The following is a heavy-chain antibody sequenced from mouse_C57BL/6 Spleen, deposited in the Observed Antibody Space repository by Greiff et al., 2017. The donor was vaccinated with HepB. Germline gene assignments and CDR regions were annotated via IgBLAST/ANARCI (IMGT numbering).Heavy chain of an antibody. D-gene: IGHD1-1*01. V-gene: IGHV14-1*01. CDR3: TTGTTVVEDYFDY. Sequence: EVKLMESGAELVRPGASVKLSCTASGFNIKDYYMHWVKQRPEQGLEWIGRIDPEDGDTEYAPKFQGKATMTADTSSNTAYLQLSSLTSEDTAVYYCTTGTTVVEDYFDYWGQGTTLTVSS. CDR2: IDPEDGDT. CDR1: GFNIKDYY. J-gene: IGHJ2*01.